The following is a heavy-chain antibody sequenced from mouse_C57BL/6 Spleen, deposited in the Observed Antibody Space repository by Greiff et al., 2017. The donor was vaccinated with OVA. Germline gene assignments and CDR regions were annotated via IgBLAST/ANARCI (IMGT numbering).Heavy chain of an antibody. Sequence: EVQVVESGGGLVKPGGSLKLSCAASGFTFSSYAMSWVRQTPEKRLEWVATISDGGSYTYYPDNVKGRFTISRDNAKNNLYLQMSHLKSEDTAMYYCARGPLGPFYYFDYWGQGTTLTVSS. CDR2: ISDGGSYT. D-gene: IGHD3-3*01. V-gene: IGHV5-4*01. CDR3: ARGPLGPFYYFDY. CDR1: GFTFSSYA. J-gene: IGHJ2*01.